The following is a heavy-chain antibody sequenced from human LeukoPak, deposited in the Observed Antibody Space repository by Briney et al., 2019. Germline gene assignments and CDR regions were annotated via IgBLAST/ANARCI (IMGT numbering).Heavy chain of an antibody. Sequence: ASVKVSCKASGGTFSSYAISWVRQAPGQGLEWMGRIIPILGIANYAQKFQGRVTITADKSTSTAYMELSSLRSEDTAVYYCAREGRYCSSTSCYGPSAFGYWGQGTLVTVSS. D-gene: IGHD2-2*01. CDR3: AREGRYCSSTSCYGPSAFGY. V-gene: IGHV1-69*04. J-gene: IGHJ4*02. CDR1: GGTFSSYA. CDR2: IIPILGIA.